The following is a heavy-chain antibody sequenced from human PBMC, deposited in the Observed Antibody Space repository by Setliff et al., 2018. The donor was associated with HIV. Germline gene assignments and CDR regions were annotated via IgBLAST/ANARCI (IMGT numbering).Heavy chain of an antibody. D-gene: IGHD3-22*01. V-gene: IGHV3-11*04. CDR2: ISSSGSTI. J-gene: IGHJ3*02. Sequence: GGSLRLSCAASGFTFSDYYMSWIRQAPGKGLEWVSYISSSGSTIYYADSVKGRFTISRDNAKNSLYLQMNSLRAEDTAVYYCARDPDYYDSSGPDDAFDIWGQGTMVTVS. CDR1: GFTFSDYY. CDR3: ARDPDYYDSSGPDDAFDI.